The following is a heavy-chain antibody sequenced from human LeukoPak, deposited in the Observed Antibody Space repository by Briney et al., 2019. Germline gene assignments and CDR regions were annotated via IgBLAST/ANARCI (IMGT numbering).Heavy chain of an antibody. CDR1: GFTLSSYA. J-gene: IGHJ5*02. Sequence: GGSLRLSCAASGFTLSSYAMHWVRQAPGKGLEWVTVISLDGSNKYYADSVKGRFTISRDNSKNMLYLQMNSLRAEDTALYYCARGDKQLVFNRNKGGFDPWGQGTLVTVSS. D-gene: IGHD6-13*01. CDR3: ARGDKQLVFNRNKGGFDP. V-gene: IGHV3-30*04. CDR2: ISLDGSNK.